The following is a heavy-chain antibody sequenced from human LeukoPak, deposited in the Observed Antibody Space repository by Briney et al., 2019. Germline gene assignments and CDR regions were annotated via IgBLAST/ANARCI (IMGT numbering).Heavy chain of an antibody. CDR1: GFTFSDYF. CDR2: ISTSSTYI. D-gene: IGHD1-7*01. J-gene: IGHJ4*02. CDR3: ARAPRTGTTDPIDY. V-gene: IGHV3-21*01. Sequence: GESLRLSCEASGFTFSDYFMNWVRQAPGKGLEWVSSISTSSTYIYYADSMRGRFTIARDNAKNSLYLQMNSLRAEDTAVYYCARAPRTGTTDPIDYWGQGTLVTVSS.